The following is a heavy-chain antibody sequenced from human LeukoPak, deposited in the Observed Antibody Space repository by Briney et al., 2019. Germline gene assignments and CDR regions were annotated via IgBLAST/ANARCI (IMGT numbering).Heavy chain of an antibody. CDR3: ARGRYYYDSSGYYHDAFDI. J-gene: IGHJ3*02. Sequence: PSETLSLTCAVYGGSFSGYYWSWIRQPPGKGLEWCGEINHSGSTNYNPSLKSRVTISVDTSKNQFSLKLSSVTAADTAVYYCARGRYYYDSSGYYHDAFDIWGQGTMVTVSS. CDR1: GGSFSGYY. CDR2: INHSGST. V-gene: IGHV4-34*01. D-gene: IGHD3-22*01.